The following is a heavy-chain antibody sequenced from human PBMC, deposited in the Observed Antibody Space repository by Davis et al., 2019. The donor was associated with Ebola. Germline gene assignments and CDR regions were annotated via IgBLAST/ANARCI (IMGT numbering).Heavy chain of an antibody. J-gene: IGHJ6*03. CDR2: IYYSGSN. D-gene: IGHD3-22*01. V-gene: IGHV4-31*03. Sequence: PSETLSLTCTVSGGSISRGGSYWTWIRQHPGKGLEWIGYIYYSGSNYYKPSPKSRVTISLDTSKNQFSLNLYSVTAADTAVYYCARDLRYDSSGYDYYFYMDVWGKGTTVTVSS. CDR1: GGSISRGGSY. CDR3: ARDLRYDSSGYDYYFYMDV.